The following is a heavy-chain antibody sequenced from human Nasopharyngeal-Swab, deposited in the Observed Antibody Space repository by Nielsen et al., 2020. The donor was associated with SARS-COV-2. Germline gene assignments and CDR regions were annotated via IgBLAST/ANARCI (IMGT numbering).Heavy chain of an antibody. V-gene: IGHV4-31*02. Sequence: WIRQPPGKGLEWIGYIYYSGSTYYNPSLKSRVTISVDTSKNQFSLKLSPVTAADTAVYYCARETSDDSSGYYYTNWFDPWGQGTLVTVSS. CDR3: ARETSDDSSGYYYTNWFDP. D-gene: IGHD3-22*01. CDR2: IYYSGST. J-gene: IGHJ5*02.